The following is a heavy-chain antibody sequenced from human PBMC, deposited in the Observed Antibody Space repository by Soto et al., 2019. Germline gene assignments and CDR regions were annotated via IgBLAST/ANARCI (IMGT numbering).Heavy chain of an antibody. J-gene: IGHJ4*02. CDR3: ARDHRMYYYDNTGSPIDN. V-gene: IGHV1-18*01. CDR2: ISVNNGNT. D-gene: IGHD3-22*01. CDR1: GYTFTSYS. Sequence: ASVKVSCKASGYTFTSYSVSWARQAPGQGLEWMGWISVNNGNTNYAQKFQGRVTMTTDTYTSTAYMELRSLKSDDTAVYYCARDHRMYYYDNTGSPIDNWGPGTLVTVSS.